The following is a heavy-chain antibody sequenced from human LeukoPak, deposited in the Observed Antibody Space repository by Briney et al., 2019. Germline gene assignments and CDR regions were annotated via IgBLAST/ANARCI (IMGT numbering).Heavy chain of an antibody. D-gene: IGHD1-26*01. Sequence: GGSLRLSCAASGFTVSSNYMSWVRQAPGKGLEWVSLIYTGGTTYYADSVKGRFTISRDNSKNTLYLQMNTLRAEDTAVYYCVRTGGSYLYFQHWGQGTLVTVSS. J-gene: IGHJ1*01. CDR3: VRTGGSYLYFQH. CDR2: IYTGGTT. CDR1: GFTVSSNY. V-gene: IGHV3-53*01.